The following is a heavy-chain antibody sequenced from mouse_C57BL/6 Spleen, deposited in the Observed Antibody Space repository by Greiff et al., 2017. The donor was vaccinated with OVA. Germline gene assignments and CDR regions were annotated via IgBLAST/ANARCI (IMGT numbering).Heavy chain of an antibody. CDR1: GYTLTSYW. Sequence: QVQLQQPGAELVKPGASVKLSCKASGYTLTSYWMQWVKQRPGQGLEWIGEIDPSDSYTNYNQKFKGKATLTVDTSSSTAYMQLSSLTSEDSAVYYCARSGRDDYDWFAYWGQGTLVTVSA. CDR2: IDPSDSYT. CDR3: ARSGRDDYDWFAY. D-gene: IGHD2-4*01. V-gene: IGHV1-50*01. J-gene: IGHJ3*01.